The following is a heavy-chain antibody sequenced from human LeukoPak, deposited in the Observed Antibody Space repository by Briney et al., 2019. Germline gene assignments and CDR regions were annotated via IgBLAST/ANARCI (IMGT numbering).Heavy chain of an antibody. Sequence: GASVKVSCKASGGTFSSYAISWVRQAPGQGLEWMGGIIPIFGTANYAQKFQGRVTITTDESTSTAYMELSSLRSEDTAVYYCAVGATNYYCYYMDVWGKGTTVTVSS. CDR3: AVGATNYYCYYMDV. J-gene: IGHJ6*03. CDR1: GGTFSSYA. CDR2: IIPIFGTA. D-gene: IGHD1-26*01. V-gene: IGHV1-69*05.